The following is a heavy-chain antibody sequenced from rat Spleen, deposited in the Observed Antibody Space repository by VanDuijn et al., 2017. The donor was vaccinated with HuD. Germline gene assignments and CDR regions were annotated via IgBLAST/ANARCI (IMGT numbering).Heavy chain of an antibody. V-gene: IGHV2-30*01. CDR2: IWTGGST. CDR1: GFSLTDFN. D-gene: IGHD4-3*01. J-gene: IGHJ2*01. CDR3: ARDKFGVFDY. Sequence: QVQLKESGPGLVQPSQTLSLTCTVSGFSLTDFNVHWVRQPAGKGLEWMGVIWTGGSTDYNSALKSRLTISRDTSKNQVFLKMNSLQSEDTTTYYCARDKFGVFDYWGQGVMVTVSS.